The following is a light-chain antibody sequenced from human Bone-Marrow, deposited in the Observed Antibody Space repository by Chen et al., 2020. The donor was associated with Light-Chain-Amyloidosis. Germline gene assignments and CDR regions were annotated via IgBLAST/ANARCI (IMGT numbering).Light chain of an antibody. J-gene: IGLJ2*01. CDR2: RDT. V-gene: IGLV3-25*03. Sequence: SYELTQPPSVSASPGQTARITCSGDDLPTKYAYWYQQKPGQAPVLVIHRDTERPSGISERFSGSSSGTTATLTISRVQAEDEADYHCQSADSSGTYEVIFGGGTKLTVL. CDR1: DLPTKY. CDR3: QSADSSGTYEVI.